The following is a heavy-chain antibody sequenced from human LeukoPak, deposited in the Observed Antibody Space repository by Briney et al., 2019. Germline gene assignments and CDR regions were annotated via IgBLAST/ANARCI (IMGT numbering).Heavy chain of an antibody. V-gene: IGHV3-64*01. CDR2: ISSNGGST. Sequence: GSLRLSCAASGFTFSSYAMHWVRQAPGKGLEYVSAISSNGGSTYYANSVKGRFTISRDNSKNTLYLQMGSLRAEDMAVYYCAKDGYYSGSGTYKAAAEYFLQWGQGTLLTVSS. D-gene: IGHD3-10*01. CDR3: AKDGYYSGSGTYKAAAEYFLQ. J-gene: IGHJ1*01. CDR1: GFTFSSYA.